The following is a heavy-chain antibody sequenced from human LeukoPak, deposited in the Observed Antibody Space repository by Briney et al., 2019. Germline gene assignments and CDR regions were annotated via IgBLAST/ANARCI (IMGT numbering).Heavy chain of an antibody. Sequence: ASVKVSCKASGYTFTGYYMHWVRQAPGQGLEWRGRTNPNSGGTNYAQKFQGRVTMTRDTSISTAYMELSRLRSDDTAVYYCARESSGWYSRWGQGTLVTVSS. V-gene: IGHV1-2*06. D-gene: IGHD6-19*01. CDR1: GYTFTGYY. CDR2: TNPNSGGT. CDR3: ARESSGWYSR. J-gene: IGHJ4*02.